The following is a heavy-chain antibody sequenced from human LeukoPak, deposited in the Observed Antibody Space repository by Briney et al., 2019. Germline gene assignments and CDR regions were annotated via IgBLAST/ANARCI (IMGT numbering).Heavy chain of an antibody. CDR3: ARWRGGSVSFDP. V-gene: IGHV1-46*01. CDR1: GYTFTSYY. Sequence: ASVTVSCKASGYTFTSYYIHWVRQAPGQGLEWMGIINPSGGSSTYAQKFHARVTMTRDTSTSTVYMELSSLRSEDTAVYFCARWRGGSVSFDPWGQGTLVTVSS. D-gene: IGHD2-15*01. J-gene: IGHJ5*02. CDR2: INPSGGSS.